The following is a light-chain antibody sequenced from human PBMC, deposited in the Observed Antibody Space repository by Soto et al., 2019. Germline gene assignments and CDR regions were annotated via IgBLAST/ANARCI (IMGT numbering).Light chain of an antibody. CDR2: WAS. Sequence: DIVMTQSPDSLAVSLGERATINCKSSQSVLYSSDNRNYLAWYQQRPGQPPKLLIYWASTRASGVPDRITGSASGTDFTLTISSLQAEDVAVYYCQQYHSTPYTFGQGTMLEIK. V-gene: IGKV4-1*01. CDR3: QQYHSTPYT. J-gene: IGKJ2*01. CDR1: QSVLYSSDNRNY.